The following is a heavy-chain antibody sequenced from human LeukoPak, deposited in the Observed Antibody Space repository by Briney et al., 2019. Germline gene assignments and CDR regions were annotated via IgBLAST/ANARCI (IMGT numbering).Heavy chain of an antibody. CDR3: ARDPGWGALDY. CDR2: MNVDGSQK. CDR1: GFSFSTSW. D-gene: IGHD3-16*01. V-gene: IGHV3-7*03. Sequence: PGGSLRLSCAASGFSFSTSWMTWVRQAPGKGLEWVANMNVDGSQKYPGDSVGGRFTISRDNVKNILYLQMNSLRVEDTAVYYCARDPGWGALDYWGQGALVIVSS. J-gene: IGHJ4*02.